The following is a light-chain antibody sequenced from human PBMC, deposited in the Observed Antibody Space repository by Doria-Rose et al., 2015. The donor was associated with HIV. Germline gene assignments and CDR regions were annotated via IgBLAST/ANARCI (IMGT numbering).Light chain of an antibody. CDR1: QDISNY. Sequence: DIRVTQSPSSLSASVGDRLTITCQASQDISNYLNWYQQKPGKAPKLLIYDASNLERGVPSRFSGSGSGTDFTFTISSLQPEDIATYYCQQYDDLPYTFGQGTNLMIK. CDR2: DAS. V-gene: IGKV1-33*01. J-gene: IGKJ2*01. CDR3: QQYDDLPYT.